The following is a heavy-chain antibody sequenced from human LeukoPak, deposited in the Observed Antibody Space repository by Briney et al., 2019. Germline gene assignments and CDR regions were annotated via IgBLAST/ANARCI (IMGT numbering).Heavy chain of an antibody. CDR3: ARDQEGFDY. V-gene: IGHV1-46*01. CDR2: IYPRDGST. CDR1: GYTFTNNY. J-gene: IGHJ4*02. Sequence: ASVKVSCKASGYTFTNNYLHWVRQAPGQGLEWMGMIYPRDGSTSYAQNFQGRVTVTKDTSTTTVHMELRGLRSEDTAVYYCARDQEGFDYWGQGTVVTVSS.